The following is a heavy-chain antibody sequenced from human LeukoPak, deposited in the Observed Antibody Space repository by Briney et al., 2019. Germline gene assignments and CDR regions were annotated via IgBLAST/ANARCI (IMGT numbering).Heavy chain of an antibody. J-gene: IGHJ4*02. D-gene: IGHD3-10*01. CDR1: GFTFSSYW. Sequence: GGSLRLSCAASGFTFSSYWMSWVRQAPGKGLEWVANIKQDGSEKYYVDSVKGRFTISRDNAKNSLYLQMNSLRAEDTAVYYCARDGSYSGSGSPSYYWGQGTLVTVSS. CDR3: ARDGSYSGSGSPSYY. CDR2: IKQDGSEK. V-gene: IGHV3-7*03.